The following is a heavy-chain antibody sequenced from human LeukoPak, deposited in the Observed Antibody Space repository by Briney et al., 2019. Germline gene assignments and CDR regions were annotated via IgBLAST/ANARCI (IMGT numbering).Heavy chain of an antibody. Sequence: GESLKISYKGSGYSFTNHWIGWVRQMPGKGLEWMGIIQPGDSNTRYSPPFQGQVTISADKSITTAYVQWRSLKASDTAMYYCARLFSHGCGDYWGQGTLVTVSS. V-gene: IGHV5-51*01. J-gene: IGHJ4*02. CDR3: ARLFSHGCGDY. D-gene: IGHD1-26*01. CDR2: IQPGDSNT. CDR1: GYSFTNHW.